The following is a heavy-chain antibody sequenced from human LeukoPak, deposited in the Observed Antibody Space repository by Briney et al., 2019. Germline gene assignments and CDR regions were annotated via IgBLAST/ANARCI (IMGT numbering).Heavy chain of an antibody. CDR3: ARIHDYSSGSYRAFDL. D-gene: IGHD3-10*01. V-gene: IGHV1-18*01. J-gene: IGHJ3*01. CDR2: IRASNGNT. Sequence: ASVKVSCKASGYTFTNFAISWVRQAPGQGLEWMGWIRASNGNTNDAKKFQGRVTMTTDTSTSTAYMELRSLRSDDTAVYYCARIHDYSSGSYRAFDLWGQGTMVTVSS. CDR1: GYTFTNFA.